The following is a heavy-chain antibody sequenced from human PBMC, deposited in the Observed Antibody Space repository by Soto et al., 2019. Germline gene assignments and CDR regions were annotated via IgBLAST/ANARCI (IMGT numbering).Heavy chain of an antibody. Sequence: QVQLVQSGDEVKRPGASVKVSCKAVGYRFGSYDIHWVRQVAGQGLEWMGWVSTNSGNTGYSKRFQGRVTMTRERSRSTAYIEIRSLTSTDTARYYCARARGATSFDLLGQGTLVNASA. CDR2: VSTNSGNT. V-gene: IGHV1-8*01. CDR1: GYRFGSYD. J-gene: IGHJ5*02. CDR3: ARARGATSFDL.